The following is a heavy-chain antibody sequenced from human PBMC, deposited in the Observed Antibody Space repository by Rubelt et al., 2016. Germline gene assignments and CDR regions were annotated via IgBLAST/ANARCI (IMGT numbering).Heavy chain of an antibody. CDR3: ASGSSEWLMDAFDI. V-gene: IGHV4-34*01. J-gene: IGHJ3*02. D-gene: IGHD6-19*01. CDR1: GGSFSGYY. Sequence: QVQLQQWGAGLLKPSETLSLTCAVYGGSFSGYYWSWIRQPPGKGLEWIGEINHSGSTNYNPSLKSRVTISVDTSKNHFSLNLGSVTAADTAVYYCASGSSEWLMDAFDIWGQGTMVTVSS. CDR2: INHSGST.